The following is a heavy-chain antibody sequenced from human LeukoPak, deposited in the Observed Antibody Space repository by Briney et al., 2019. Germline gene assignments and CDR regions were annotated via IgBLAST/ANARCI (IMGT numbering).Heavy chain of an antibody. J-gene: IGHJ4*02. D-gene: IGHD6-13*01. CDR2: INHSGST. Sequence: PGGSLRLSCAASGFTFTNYWMHWVRQAPGKGLEWIGEINHSGSTNYNPSLKSRVTISVDTSKNQFSLKLSSVTAADTAVYYCARAGYSSSWYFGWGQGTLVTVSS. CDR3: ARAGYSSSWYFG. V-gene: IGHV4-34*01. CDR1: GFTFTNYW.